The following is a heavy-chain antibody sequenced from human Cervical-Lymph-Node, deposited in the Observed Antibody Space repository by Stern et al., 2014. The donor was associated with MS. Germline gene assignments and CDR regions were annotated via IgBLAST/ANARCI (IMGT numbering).Heavy chain of an antibody. CDR1: GYTFTSYW. V-gene: IGHV5-51*01. CDR2: IFPGGSYI. CDR3: ARQRYFDY. Sequence: EVQLVESGPEVKRPGESLKISCQASGYTFTSYWIGWVRQMPGKGLEWIPFIFPGGSYIIYRPSFQAQVPISADKSSSTAYLQWNNLKASDTAIYYCARQRYFDYWGQGTLVTVSS. J-gene: IGHJ4*02.